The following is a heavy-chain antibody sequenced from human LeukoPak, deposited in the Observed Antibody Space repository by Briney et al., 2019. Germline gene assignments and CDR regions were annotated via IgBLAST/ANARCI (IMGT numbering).Heavy chain of an antibody. CDR3: ARASDPYLQYYYDSSGYYSPIDY. J-gene: IGHJ4*02. CDR2: ISAYNGNT. D-gene: IGHD3-22*01. Sequence: ASVKVSCKASGYTFTSYGISWVRQAPGQGLEWMGWISAYNGNTNYAQKLQGRVTMATDTSTSTAYMELRSLRSDDTAVYYCARASDPYLQYYYDSSGYYSPIDYWGQGTLVTVSS. V-gene: IGHV1-18*01. CDR1: GYTFTSYG.